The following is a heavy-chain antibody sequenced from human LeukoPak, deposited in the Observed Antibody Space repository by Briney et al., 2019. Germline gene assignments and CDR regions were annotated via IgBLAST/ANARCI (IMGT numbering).Heavy chain of an antibody. V-gene: IGHV4-34*01. CDR1: GGSFSGYY. CDR3: ARGEGALNN. Sequence: SETLSLTCAVYGGSFSGYYWSWIRQPPGKGLEWIGEINHSGSTNYNPSLKSRVTISVDTSKNQFSLKLSSVTAADTAVYFCARGEGALNNWGRGTLVTVSS. D-gene: IGHD3-16*01. CDR2: INHSGST. J-gene: IGHJ4*02.